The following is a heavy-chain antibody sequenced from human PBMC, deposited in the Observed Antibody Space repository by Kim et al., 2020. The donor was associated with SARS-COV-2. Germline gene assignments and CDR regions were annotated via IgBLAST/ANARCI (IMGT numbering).Heavy chain of an antibody. CDR1: GGTFSSYA. D-gene: IGHD3-16*02. J-gene: IGHJ3*02. CDR3: ARDLGDYIWGSYPVTAFDI. V-gene: IGHV1-69*13. Sequence: SVKVSCKASGGTFSSYAISWVRQAPGQGLEWMGGIIPIFGTANYAQKFQGRVTITADESTSTAYMELSSLRSEDTAVYYCARDLGDYIWGSYPVTAFDIWGQGTMVTVSS. CDR2: IIPIFGTA.